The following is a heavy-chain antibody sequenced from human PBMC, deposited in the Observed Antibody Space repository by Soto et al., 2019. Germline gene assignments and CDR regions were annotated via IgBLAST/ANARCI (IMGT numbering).Heavy chain of an antibody. CDR2: IWYDGSNK. CDR1: GFTFSSYG. D-gene: IGHD3-9*01. J-gene: IGHJ4*02. V-gene: IGHV3-33*01. Sequence: PVGSLRLSCAASGFTFSSYGMHWVRQAPGKGLEWVAVIWYDGSNKYYADSVKGRFTISRDNSKNTLYLQMNSLRAEDTAVYYCARDPTYYDILTDSFDYWGQGTLVTVSS. CDR3: ARDPTYYDILTDSFDY.